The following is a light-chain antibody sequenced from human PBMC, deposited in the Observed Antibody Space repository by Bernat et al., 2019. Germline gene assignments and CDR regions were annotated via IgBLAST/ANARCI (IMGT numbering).Light chain of an antibody. CDR1: SSDVGGYNY. CDR2: EVS. J-gene: IGLJ3*02. Sequence: QSALTQPPSASGSPGQSVTISCTGSSSDVGGYNYVSWYQQHPGKAPQLIIYEVSKRPSGVPDRFSGSESGNTASLTVSGLQAEDEADYYCSSYADSNRVFGGGTKLTVL. CDR3: SSYADSNRV. V-gene: IGLV2-8*01.